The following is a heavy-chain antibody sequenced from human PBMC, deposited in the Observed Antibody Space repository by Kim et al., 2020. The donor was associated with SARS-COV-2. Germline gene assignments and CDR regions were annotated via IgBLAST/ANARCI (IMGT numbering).Heavy chain of an antibody. CDR1: GYTFTTYP. D-gene: IGHD3-3*01. Sequence: ASVKVSCKASGYTFTTYPINWVRQAPGQRLEWMGWINAGRGLTKYAQKFQGRATITSDESAGTAYLELSSLTSDDTAVYYCARRRVDWGQGGQHTDSS. CDR2: INAGRGLT. V-gene: IGHV1-3*01. J-gene: IGHJ4*02. CDR3: ARRRVD.